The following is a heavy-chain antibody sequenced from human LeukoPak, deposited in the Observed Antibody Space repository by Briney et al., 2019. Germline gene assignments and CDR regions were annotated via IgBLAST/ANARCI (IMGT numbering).Heavy chain of an antibody. CDR1: GGSISSYY. CDR2: IYYSGST. J-gene: IGHJ4*02. D-gene: IGHD4-17*01. CDR3: ARDLGPVYGESGDFDY. Sequence: SETLSLTCTVSGGSISSYYWGWIRQPPGKGLEWIGSIYYSGSTYYNPSLKSRVTMSMDSSKNQFSLNLFSVTAADTAVYYCARDLGPVYGESGDFDYWGQGTLVTVSS. V-gene: IGHV4-39*07.